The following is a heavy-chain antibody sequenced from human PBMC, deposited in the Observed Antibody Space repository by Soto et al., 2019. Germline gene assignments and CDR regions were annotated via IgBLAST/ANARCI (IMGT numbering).Heavy chain of an antibody. CDR1: GSTFSGSA. Sequence: GGSLRLSCAASGSTFSGSAMHWVRQASGKGLEWVGRIRSKANSYATAYDASVKGRFTISRDDSKNTAYLQMNSLKTEDTAVYYCTRQRTIFGVVIKPFDIWGQGTMVTVSS. CDR3: TRQRTIFGVVIKPFDI. V-gene: IGHV3-73*01. D-gene: IGHD3-3*01. J-gene: IGHJ3*02. CDR2: IRSKANSYAT.